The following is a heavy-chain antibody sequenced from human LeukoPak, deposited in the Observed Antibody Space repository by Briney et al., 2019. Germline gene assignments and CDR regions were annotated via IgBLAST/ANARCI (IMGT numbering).Heavy chain of an antibody. V-gene: IGHV1-2*02. CDR3: ARDIGYCISGSCYPKWFDP. D-gene: IGHD2-2*01. CDR2: IHPNSGGT. J-gene: IGHJ5*02. CDR1: GYTFTGHF. Sequence: GSAVNVSCKASGYTFTGHFMHWVRQAPGQGVAWMGWIHPNSGGTNYRQKFQGRVTMTRDTSISTAYMELSSLRSDDTAVYYCARDIGYCISGSCYPKWFDPWGQGTLVTVSS.